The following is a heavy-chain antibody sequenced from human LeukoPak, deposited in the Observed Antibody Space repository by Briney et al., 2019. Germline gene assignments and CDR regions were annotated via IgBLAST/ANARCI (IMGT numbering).Heavy chain of an antibody. V-gene: IGHV3-9*01. Sequence: GGSLRLSCAASGFTFDDYAMHWVRQAPGKGLEWVSGISWNSGSIGYADSVKGRFTISRDNAKNSLYLQMNSLRAEDTAVYYCARVKLDYGDYEFDYWGQGTLVTVSS. CDR3: ARVKLDYGDYEFDY. CDR2: ISWNSGSI. D-gene: IGHD4-17*01. J-gene: IGHJ4*02. CDR1: GFTFDDYA.